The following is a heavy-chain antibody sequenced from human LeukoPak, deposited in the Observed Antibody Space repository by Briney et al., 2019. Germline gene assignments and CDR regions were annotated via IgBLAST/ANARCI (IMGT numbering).Heavy chain of an antibody. J-gene: IGHJ4*02. Sequence: GGSLRLSCAASGFTFSDYYMSWIRQAPGKGLEWVSYISSSSSIYYADSVKGRFTISRDNAKNSLYLQMNSLRAADTAVYYCAKDPTHYRVWDDYDSTVLSYWGQGTLVTVSS. V-gene: IGHV3-11*04. CDR3: AKDPTHYRVWDDYDSTVLSY. CDR1: GFTFSDYY. D-gene: IGHD3-22*01. CDR2: ISSSSSI.